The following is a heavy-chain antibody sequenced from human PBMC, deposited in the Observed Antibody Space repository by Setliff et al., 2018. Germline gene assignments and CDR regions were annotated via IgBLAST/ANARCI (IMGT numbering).Heavy chain of an antibody. CDR1: GGSISSYY. J-gene: IGHJ4*02. CDR2: IYHSGST. Sequence: SETLSLTCTVSGGSISSYYWGWIRQPPGKGLEWIGSIYHSGSTYYNPSLKSRVTISVDTSKNQFSLKLSSVTAADTAVYYCARVKVVGADFDYWGQGTLVTVSS. CDR3: ARVKVVGADFDY. V-gene: IGHV4-38-2*02. D-gene: IGHD1-26*01.